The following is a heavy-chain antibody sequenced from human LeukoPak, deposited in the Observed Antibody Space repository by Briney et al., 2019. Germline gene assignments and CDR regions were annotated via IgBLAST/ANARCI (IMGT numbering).Heavy chain of an antibody. J-gene: IGHJ4*02. CDR2: MNPNSGNT. D-gene: IGHD6-13*01. Sequence: ASVKVSCKASGYTFTSYDINWVRQATGQGLEWMGWMNPNSGNTGYAQKFQGRVTITRNTSISTAYMELSSLRSEDTAVYYCARDSSSWYSFDYWGQGTLVTVSS. CDR3: ARDSSSWYSFDY. V-gene: IGHV1-8*03. CDR1: GYTFTSYD.